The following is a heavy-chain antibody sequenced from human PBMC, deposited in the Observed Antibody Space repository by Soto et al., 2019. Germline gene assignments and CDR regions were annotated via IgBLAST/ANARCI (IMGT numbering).Heavy chain of an antibody. V-gene: IGHV1-69*02. Sequence: QVQLVQSGAEVKKPGSSVKVSCKASGGTVSYYTISWVRQAPGQGLEWMGRIIPILGIANYAQKFQGRVTTTADKSTRTVYMELSSLRSEDTAVYYCAINYGGNTSWGQGTLVTVSS. CDR2: IIPILGIA. D-gene: IGHD4-17*01. CDR3: AINYGGNTS. CDR1: GGTVSYYT. J-gene: IGHJ5*02.